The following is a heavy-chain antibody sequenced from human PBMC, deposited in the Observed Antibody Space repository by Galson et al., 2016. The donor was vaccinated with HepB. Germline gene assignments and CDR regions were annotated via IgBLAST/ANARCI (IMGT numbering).Heavy chain of an antibody. D-gene: IGHD2-15*01. CDR1: GDSVSSNSAT. CDR3: ARGHLVVPFSFYFDY. CDR2: TYYRSKWYN. Sequence: CAISGDSVSSNSATWNWIRRSPSRGLEWLGRTYYRSKWYNDYALSVKSRITINPDTSKNQFSLQLNSVTPEDTAVYYCARGHLVVPFSFYFDYWGQGSLVTVSS. J-gene: IGHJ4*02. V-gene: IGHV6-1*01.